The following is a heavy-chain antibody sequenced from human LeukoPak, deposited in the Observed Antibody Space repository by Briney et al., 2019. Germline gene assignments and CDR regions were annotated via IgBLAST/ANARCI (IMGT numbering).Heavy chain of an antibody. CDR3: ARDGPYCSGGSCYNDAFDI. V-gene: IGHV1-18*01. CDR2: ISAYNGNT. D-gene: IGHD2-15*01. CDR1: GYTFTSYG. Sequence: ASVKVSCKASGYTFTSYGISWVRQAPGQGLEWMGWISAYNGNTNYAQKLQGRVTMTTDTSTSTAYMELRSLRSDDTAVYYCARDGPYCSGGSCYNDAFDIWGQGTMVTVSS. J-gene: IGHJ3*02.